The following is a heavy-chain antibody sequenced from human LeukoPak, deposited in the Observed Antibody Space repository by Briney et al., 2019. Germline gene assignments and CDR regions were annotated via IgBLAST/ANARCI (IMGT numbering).Heavy chain of an antibody. V-gene: IGHV4-30-4*01. D-gene: IGHD2-15*01. Sequence: SQTLSLTCTVSGGSISSGDYYWNWIRQPPGKGLEWIGYIHYSGSTYYNPSPKSRVTISVDTSKNQFSLKLNSVTAADTAVYYCARVGSGSRSFDYWGQGTLVTVSS. CDR1: GGSISSGDYY. CDR2: IHYSGST. J-gene: IGHJ4*02. CDR3: ARVGSGSRSFDY.